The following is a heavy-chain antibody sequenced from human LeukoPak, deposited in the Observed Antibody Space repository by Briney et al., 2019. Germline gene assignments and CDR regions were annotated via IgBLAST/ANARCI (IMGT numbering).Heavy chain of an antibody. Sequence: PGGSLRLSCAASGFTFSDYYMSWLRQAPGKGLEWVSYISSSSSYTNYADFVKGRFTISRDNAKNSLYLQMNSLRAEDTAVYYCARRDYTRDAFDIWGQGTMVTVSS. V-gene: IGHV3-11*06. CDR3: ARRDYTRDAFDI. J-gene: IGHJ3*02. CDR2: ISSSSSYT. CDR1: GFTFSDYY. D-gene: IGHD3-3*01.